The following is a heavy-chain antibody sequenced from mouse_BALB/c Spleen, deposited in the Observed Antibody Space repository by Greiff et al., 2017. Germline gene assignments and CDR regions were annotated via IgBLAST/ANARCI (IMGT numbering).Heavy chain of an antibody. CDR2: ISTYYGDA. Sequence: VQLQQSGAELVRPGVSVKISCKGSGYTFTDYAMHWVKQSHAKSLEWIGVISTYYGDASYNQKFKGKATMTVDKSSSTAYMELARLTSEDSAIYYCARGDDYDVWGAGTTVTVSS. CDR1: GYTFTDYA. V-gene: IGHV1S137*01. CDR3: ARGDDYDV. D-gene: IGHD2-4*01. J-gene: IGHJ1*01.